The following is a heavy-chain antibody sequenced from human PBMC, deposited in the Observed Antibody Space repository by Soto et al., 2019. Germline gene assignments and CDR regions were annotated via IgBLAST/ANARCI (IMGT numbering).Heavy chain of an antibody. CDR2: ISAYNGNT. V-gene: IGHV1-18*01. J-gene: IGHJ4*02. D-gene: IGHD2-15*01. Sequence: QTQLVQSGAEVKKPGASVKVSCKASGYTFTSYGISWVRQAPGQGLEWMGWISAYNGNTNYAQKLQGRVTMTTDTSTSTAYMELRSLRSDDTAVYYCARSRWDIVVVVAATANDYWGQGTLVTLSS. CDR1: GYTFTSYG. CDR3: ARSRWDIVVVVAATANDY.